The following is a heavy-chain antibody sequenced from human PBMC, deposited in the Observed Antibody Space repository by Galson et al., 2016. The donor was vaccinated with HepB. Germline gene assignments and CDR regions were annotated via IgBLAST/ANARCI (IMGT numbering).Heavy chain of an antibody. Sequence: SLRLSCAASGFTFDDYAMHWVRQAPGKGLEWVSGISWSSGSIDYADSVKGRFTISRDNAKKSLYLQMDSLRAEDKAWYYYAKDIRAVFAVVMGGPRYYHGMDGWGRGSAVPVSS. J-gene: IGHJ6*04. CDR1: GFTFDDYA. D-gene: IGHD3-3*01. CDR3: AKDIRAVFAVVMGGPRYYHGMDG. CDR2: ISWSSGSI. V-gene: IGHV3-9*01.